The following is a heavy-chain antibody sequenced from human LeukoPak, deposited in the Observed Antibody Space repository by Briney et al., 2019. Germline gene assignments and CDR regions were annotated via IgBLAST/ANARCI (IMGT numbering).Heavy chain of an antibody. CDR3: ARERAAAGTITRYFDY. Sequence: PSETLSLTCAVSGGFISSSNWWSWVHQPPGKGLEWIGEIYHSGSTNYNPSLKSRVTISVDKSKNQFSLKLSSVTAADTAVYYCARERAAAGTITRYFDYWGQGTLVTVSS. CDR2: IYHSGST. V-gene: IGHV4-4*02. D-gene: IGHD6-13*01. CDR1: GGFISSSNW. J-gene: IGHJ4*02.